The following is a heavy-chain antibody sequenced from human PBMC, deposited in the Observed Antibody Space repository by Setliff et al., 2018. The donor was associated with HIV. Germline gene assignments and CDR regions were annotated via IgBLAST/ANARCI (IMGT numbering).Heavy chain of an antibody. V-gene: IGHV4-34*01. CDR3: ARSVGYCSGGSCSNWFDP. CDR2: VNHRGST. Sequence: SETLSLTCAVYGGSFSGHYWSWIRQPPGKGMEWIGEVNHRGSTNYNPSLKSRVSISVDTSMNQFSLKLNSVTAADTAVYYCARSVGYCSGGSCSNWFDPWGQGTLVTVSS. J-gene: IGHJ5*02. CDR1: GGSFSGHY. D-gene: IGHD2-15*01.